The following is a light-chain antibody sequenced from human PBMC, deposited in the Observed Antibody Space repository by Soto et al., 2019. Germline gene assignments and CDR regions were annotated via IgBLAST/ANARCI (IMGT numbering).Light chain of an antibody. CDR2: DVS. Sequence: QSALTQPRSVSGSPGQSVTISCTGTSSDVGGYNYVSWYQQHPGKAPKLMIYDVSKRPSGVADRFSGSKSGNTASLTISGLQGEDEAEYYCCSYAGSYTLVFGGGTKLTVL. CDR3: CSYAGSYTLV. CDR1: SSDVGGYNY. J-gene: IGLJ3*02. V-gene: IGLV2-11*01.